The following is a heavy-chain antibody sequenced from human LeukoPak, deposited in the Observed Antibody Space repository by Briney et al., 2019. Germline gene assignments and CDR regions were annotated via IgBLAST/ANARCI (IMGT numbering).Heavy chain of an antibody. CDR1: GYTFTSYY. Sequence: ASVKVSCKASGYTFTSYYMHWVRQAPGQGLEWMGIINPSGGSTSYAQKFQGRVTMTRDMSTSTVYMELSSLRSEDTAVYYCARGLAVAGPNDAFDIWGQGTMVTVSS. V-gene: IGHV1-46*01. CDR3: ARGLAVAGPNDAFDI. CDR2: INPSGGST. J-gene: IGHJ3*02. D-gene: IGHD6-19*01.